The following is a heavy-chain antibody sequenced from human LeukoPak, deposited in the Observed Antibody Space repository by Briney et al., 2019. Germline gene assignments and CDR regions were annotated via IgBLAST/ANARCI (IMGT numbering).Heavy chain of an antibody. D-gene: IGHD1-26*01. Sequence: GGSLRLSCAASGFTFSSYGMHRVRQAPGKGLGGVAVISYDGGDKYSADSVKGRFTISRDDSKNTLYLQMNSLRAEDTAVYYCAKDQSGSYFWGASDYWGQGTLVTVSS. V-gene: IGHV3-30*18. J-gene: IGHJ4*02. CDR2: ISYDGGDK. CDR3: AKDQSGSYFWGASDY. CDR1: GFTFSSYG.